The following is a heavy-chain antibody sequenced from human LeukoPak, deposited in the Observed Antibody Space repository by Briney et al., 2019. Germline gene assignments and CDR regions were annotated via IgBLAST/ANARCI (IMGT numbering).Heavy chain of an antibody. J-gene: IGHJ4*02. CDR3: ARDSESVTVDY. V-gene: IGHV4-39*07. D-gene: IGHD4-11*01. Sequence: PSETLSLTCTVSGGSISSSSYYWGWLRQPPGKGLEWIGSIYYSGSTYYNPSLKSRVTISVDTSKNQFSLKLSSVTAADTAVYYCARDSESVTVDYWGQGTLVTVSS. CDR2: IYYSGST. CDR1: GGSISSSSYY.